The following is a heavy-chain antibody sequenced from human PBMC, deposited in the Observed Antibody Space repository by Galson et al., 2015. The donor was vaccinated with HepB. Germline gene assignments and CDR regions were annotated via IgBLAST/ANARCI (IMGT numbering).Heavy chain of an antibody. CDR1: GYTFTGYY. CDR3: ARQSQFLPDY. J-gene: IGHJ4*02. Sequence: SVKVSCKASGYTFTGYYIHWVRQAPGQRLEWMGWIHTGNGDTKYSQQFQGRVTVTSDTSAATAYMELSSLRSEDAAVYFCARQSQFLPDYWGQGTLVTVSS. CDR2: IHTGNGDT. V-gene: IGHV1-3*04. D-gene: IGHD2/OR15-2a*01.